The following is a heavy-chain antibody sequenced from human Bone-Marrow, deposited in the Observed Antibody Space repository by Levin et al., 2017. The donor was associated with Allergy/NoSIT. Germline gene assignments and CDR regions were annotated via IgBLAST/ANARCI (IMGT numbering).Heavy chain of an antibody. Sequence: GESLKISCAASGLTFRSYAMTWVRQAPGKGLEWVSAISSGGDITYYADSVKGRFTISRDNSKSTLYLQMNSLRAEDTAVYYCAKGGYRSGSYYIDYWGQGTLVTVSS. D-gene: IGHD6-19*01. V-gene: IGHV3-23*01. J-gene: IGHJ4*02. CDR3: AKGGYRSGSYYIDY. CDR2: ISSGGDIT. CDR1: GLTFRSYA.